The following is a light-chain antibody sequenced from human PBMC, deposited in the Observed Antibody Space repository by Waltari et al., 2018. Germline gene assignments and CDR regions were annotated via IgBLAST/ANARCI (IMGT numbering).Light chain of an antibody. CDR1: HSISSY. CDR3: QQSYSTPRT. CDR2: AAS. V-gene: IGKV1-39*01. Sequence: DIQMTQSPSSLSASVGDRLTITCRASHSISSYLNWYHQKPGKAPKLLIYAASSLQSGVPSRFSGSGSGTDFTLTISSLQPEDFATYYCQQSYSTPRTFGQGTKVEIK. J-gene: IGKJ1*01.